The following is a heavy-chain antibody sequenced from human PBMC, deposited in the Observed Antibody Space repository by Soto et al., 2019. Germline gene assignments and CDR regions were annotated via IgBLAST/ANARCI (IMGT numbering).Heavy chain of an antibody. CDR1: GYTFTSYY. CDR2: INPSGGST. V-gene: IGHV1-46*03. CDR3: ARVDKLGQWLVLYYFDY. J-gene: IGHJ4*02. Sequence: ASVKVSCKASGYTFTSYYMHWVRQAPGQGLEWMGIINPSGGSTSYAQKFQGRVTMTRDTSTSTVYMELSSLRSEDTAVYYCARVDKLGQWLVLYYFDYWGQGTLVTVSS. D-gene: IGHD6-19*01.